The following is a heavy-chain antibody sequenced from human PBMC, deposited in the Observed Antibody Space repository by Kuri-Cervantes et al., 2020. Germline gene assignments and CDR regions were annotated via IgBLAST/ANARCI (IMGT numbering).Heavy chain of an antibody. V-gene: IGHV1-24*01. D-gene: IGHD3-22*01. Sequence: ASVKVSCKVSGYTLTELSMHWVRQAPGKGLEWMGGFDPEDGETIYAQKFQGRVTMTEDTSTDTAYMELSSLRSEDTAVYYCARWHYYDPPRCFDPWGQGTLVTVSS. CDR1: GYTLTELS. CDR3: ARWHYYDPPRCFDP. J-gene: IGHJ5*02. CDR2: FDPEDGET.